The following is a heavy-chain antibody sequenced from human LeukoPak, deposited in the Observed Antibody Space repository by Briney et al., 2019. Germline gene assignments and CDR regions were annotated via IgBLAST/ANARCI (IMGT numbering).Heavy chain of an antibody. J-gene: IGHJ4*02. CDR3: AKDYVWGSYRYLDY. Sequence: GGSLRLSCAASGFIFSSYGMHWVRQAPGKGLEWVAFIRYDGSNKYYADSVKGRFTISRDNSKNTLYLQMNSLRAEDTAVYYCAKDYVWGSYRYLDYWGQGTLVTVSS. D-gene: IGHD3-16*02. CDR2: IRYDGSNK. CDR1: GFIFSSYG. V-gene: IGHV3-30*02.